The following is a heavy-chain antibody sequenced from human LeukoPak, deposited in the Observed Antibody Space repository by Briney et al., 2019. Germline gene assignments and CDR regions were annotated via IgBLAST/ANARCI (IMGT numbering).Heavy chain of an antibody. CDR2: IYYSGST. CDR3: ARDLGYSSSGGFDY. V-gene: IGHV4-59*01. Sequence: SETLSLTCTVSGGSNSSYYWSWLRQPPGKGLEWIGYIYYSGSTNYNPSLKSRVTISVDTSKNQFSLKLSSVTAADTAVYYCARDLGYSSSGGFDYWGQGTLVTVSS. D-gene: IGHD6-6*01. J-gene: IGHJ4*02. CDR1: GGSNSSYY.